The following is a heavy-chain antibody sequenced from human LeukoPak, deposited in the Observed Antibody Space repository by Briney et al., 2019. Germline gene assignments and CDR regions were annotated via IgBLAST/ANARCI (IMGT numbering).Heavy chain of an antibody. Sequence: GGSLRLSCAASGFTFSSYGMYWVRQAPGKGLGWVAFIRYDGSNKYYADSVKGRFTISRDNSKNTLYLQMKSLRAEDTAVYYCARRAGAYSHPYDYWGQGTLVTVSS. CDR2: IRYDGSNK. CDR3: ARRAGAYSHPYDY. J-gene: IGHJ4*02. D-gene: IGHD4/OR15-4a*01. CDR1: GFTFSSYG. V-gene: IGHV3-30*02.